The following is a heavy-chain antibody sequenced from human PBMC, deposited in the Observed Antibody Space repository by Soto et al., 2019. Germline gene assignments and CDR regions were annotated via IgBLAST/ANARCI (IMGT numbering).Heavy chain of an antibody. V-gene: IGHV3-30-3*01. CDR2: ISYDGSNK. J-gene: IGHJ6*02. Sequence: SLRLSCSASGFTFSSYAMHWVRQAAGKGLEWVAVISYDGSNKYYADSVKGRFTISRDNSKNTLYLQMNSLRAEDTAVYYCARGAYGSGSYPPYYYYYGMDVWGQGTTVTVSS. CDR3: ARGAYGSGSYPPYYYYYGMDV. D-gene: IGHD3-10*01. CDR1: GFTFSSYA.